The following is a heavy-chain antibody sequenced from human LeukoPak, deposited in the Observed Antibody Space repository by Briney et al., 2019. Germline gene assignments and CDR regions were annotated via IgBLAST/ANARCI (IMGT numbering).Heavy chain of an antibody. Sequence: GGSLRLSCAASGFTFSSYEMNWVRQAPGKGLEWISYISSSGSTMYYADSVKGRFTISRDNAKNSLYLQMNSLRAEDTAIYYCASSSWYASDYWGQGTLVTVSS. D-gene: IGHD6-13*01. J-gene: IGHJ4*02. CDR2: ISSSGSTM. CDR1: GFTFSSYE. CDR3: ASSSWYASDY. V-gene: IGHV3-48*03.